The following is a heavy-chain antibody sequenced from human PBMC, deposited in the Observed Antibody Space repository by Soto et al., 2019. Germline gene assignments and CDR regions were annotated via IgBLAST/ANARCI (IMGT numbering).Heavy chain of an antibody. CDR3: ARDNYDSSGYYSSPPYYFDY. Sequence: SVKVSCKASGGTFSSYTISWVRQAPGQGLEWMGRIIPILGIANYAQKFQGRVTITADKSTSTAYMELSSLRSEDTAVYYCARDNYDSSGYYSSPPYYFDYWGQGTLVTVSS. D-gene: IGHD3-22*01. J-gene: IGHJ4*02. CDR2: IIPILGIA. V-gene: IGHV1-69*04. CDR1: GGTFSSYT.